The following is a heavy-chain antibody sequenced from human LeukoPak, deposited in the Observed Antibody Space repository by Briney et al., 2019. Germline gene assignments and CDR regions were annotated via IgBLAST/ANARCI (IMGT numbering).Heavy chain of an antibody. V-gene: IGHV3-53*01. Sequence: GGSLTLSCAASGFSVSLNYMNWARQAPGKGLEWVSILYSGSDTYYADSVKGRFTISRDSSKNMLFLHMNSLRAEDTAVYYCARVGDHFHWYLDLWGRGTLVTVSS. CDR2: LYSGSDT. D-gene: IGHD3-3*02. CDR1: GFSVSLNY. CDR3: ARVGDHFHWYLDL. J-gene: IGHJ2*01.